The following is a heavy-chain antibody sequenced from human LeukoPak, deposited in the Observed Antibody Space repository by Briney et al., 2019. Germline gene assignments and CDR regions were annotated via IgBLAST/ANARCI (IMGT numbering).Heavy chain of an antibody. Sequence: GASVKVSCKASGYTFTGYYMHWVRQAPGQGLEWMGWINPNSGGTNYAQKFQGRVTMTRDTSISTAYMELSRLRSDDTAVYYCAREGTMAPSLVYMDVWGKGTTVTISS. D-gene: IGHD4/OR15-4a*01. J-gene: IGHJ6*03. CDR1: GYTFTGYY. CDR2: INPNSGGT. V-gene: IGHV1-2*02. CDR3: AREGTMAPSLVYMDV.